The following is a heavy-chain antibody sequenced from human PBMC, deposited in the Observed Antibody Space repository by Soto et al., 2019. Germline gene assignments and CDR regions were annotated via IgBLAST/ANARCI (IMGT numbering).Heavy chain of an antibody. V-gene: IGHV1-46*01. CDR3: ARGPYDYVWGSDPPHFDY. D-gene: IGHD3-16*02. CDR2: INPSGGST. J-gene: IGHJ4*02. Sequence: ASVKVSCKASGYTFISYYMHWVRQAPGQGLEWMGIINPSGGSTNYAQKFQGRVTMTRDTSTSTVYMELSSLRAEDTAVYYCARGPYDYVWGSDPPHFDYWGQGTLVTVSS. CDR1: GYTFISYY.